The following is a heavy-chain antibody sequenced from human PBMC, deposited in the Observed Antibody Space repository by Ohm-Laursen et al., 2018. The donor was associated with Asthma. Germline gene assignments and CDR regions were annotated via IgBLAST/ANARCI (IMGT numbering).Heavy chain of an antibody. V-gene: IGHV3-21*04. CDR3: ARDESMVQGVIISYYFDY. D-gene: IGHD3-10*01. Sequence: SLRLSCSAPGFTFSSYNMNWVRQAPGKGLEWVSSISSSSSYIYYADSVKGRFTISRDNARSSLYLQMNSLRAEDTAVYYCARDESMVQGVIISYYFDYWGQGTLVTVSS. J-gene: IGHJ4*02. CDR2: ISSSSSYI. CDR1: GFTFSSYN.